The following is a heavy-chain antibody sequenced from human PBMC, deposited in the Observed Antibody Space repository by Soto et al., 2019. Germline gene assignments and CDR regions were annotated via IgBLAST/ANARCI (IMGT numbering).Heavy chain of an antibody. CDR3: AHSLIGYYYDSSGSNWFDP. J-gene: IGHJ5*02. V-gene: IGHV2-5*02. CDR1: GFSLSTRGVG. D-gene: IGHD3-22*01. Sequence: QITLKESGPTLVKPTQTLTLTCTFSGFSLSTRGVGVGWIRQPPGKALEWLALIYWDDDKRYSPSLKSRLTITKDNSKNQVVLTMTNMDPVDTATYYCAHSLIGYYYDSSGSNWFDPWGQGTLVTVSS. CDR2: IYWDDDK.